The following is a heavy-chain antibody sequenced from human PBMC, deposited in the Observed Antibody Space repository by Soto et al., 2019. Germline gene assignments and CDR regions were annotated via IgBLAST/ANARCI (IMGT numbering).Heavy chain of an antibody. CDR1: GISVSGSY. CDR3: ARGWASGCLAILDS. D-gene: IGHD6-25*01. CDR2: IYRGGGT. V-gene: IGHV3-53*01. Sequence: GSLRLSCAASGISVSGSYMGWVRQAPGKGLEWASVIYRGGGTYYVDSVKGRFTISRDNSENTLYLQMNSLRADDTAVYYCARGWASGCLAILDSWGQGT. J-gene: IGHJ4*02.